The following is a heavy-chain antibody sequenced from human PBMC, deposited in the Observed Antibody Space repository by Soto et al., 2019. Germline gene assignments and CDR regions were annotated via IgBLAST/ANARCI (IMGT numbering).Heavy chain of an antibody. CDR3: ARDLGVTIFGVGNYFDY. CDR2: IIPIFGTA. V-gene: IGHV1-69*13. Sequence: ASVKVSCKASGGTFSSYAISWVRQAPGQGLEWMGGIIPIFGTANYAQKFQGRVTITADESTSTAYMELSSLRSEDTAVYYCARDLGVTIFGVGNYFDYWGQGTLVTVSS. CDR1: GGTFSSYA. J-gene: IGHJ4*02. D-gene: IGHD3-3*01.